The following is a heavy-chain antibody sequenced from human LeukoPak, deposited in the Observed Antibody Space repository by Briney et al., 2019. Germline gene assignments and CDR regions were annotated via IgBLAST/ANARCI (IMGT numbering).Heavy chain of an antibody. CDR1: GGTFSSYA. V-gene: IGHV1-69*01. CDR3: ASSTTPMVRGVIGPHNWFDP. Sequence: GSSVKVSCKASGGTFSSYAISWVRQAPGQGLEWMGGIIPIFGTANYAQKFQGRVTITADESTSTAYMELSSLRSEDTAVYYCASSTTPMVRGVIGPHNWFDPWGQGTLVTVSS. CDR2: IIPIFGTA. J-gene: IGHJ5*02. D-gene: IGHD3-10*01.